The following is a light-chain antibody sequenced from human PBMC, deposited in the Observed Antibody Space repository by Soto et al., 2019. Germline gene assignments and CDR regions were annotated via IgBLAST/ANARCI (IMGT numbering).Light chain of an antibody. J-gene: IGLJ1*01. CDR1: SSDVGGYNY. V-gene: IGLV2-14*01. CDR3: CSYVGSYSYV. CDR2: EVS. Sequence: QSVLTQPASVSGSPGQSITISCTGTSSDVGGYNYVSWYQQQSGKAPKLMIHEVSNRPSGVSNRFSGSKSGNTASLTISGLQAEDEDDYYCCSYVGSYSYVFGIGTKVTVL.